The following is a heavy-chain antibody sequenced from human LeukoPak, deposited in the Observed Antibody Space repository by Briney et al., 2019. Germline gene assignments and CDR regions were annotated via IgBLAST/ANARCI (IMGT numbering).Heavy chain of an antibody. CDR2: IYSDNT. CDR1: GFTVSSNS. V-gene: IGHV3-53*01. J-gene: IGHJ4*02. D-gene: IGHD5-12*01. Sequence: GGSLRLSCTVSGFTVSSNSMSWVRQAPGKGLEWVSFIYSDNTHYSDSVKGRFTISRDNAESTLYLQMNSLRADETAVYFCVRGNTGYGNFDYWGQGILVTVSS. CDR3: VRGNTGYGNFDY.